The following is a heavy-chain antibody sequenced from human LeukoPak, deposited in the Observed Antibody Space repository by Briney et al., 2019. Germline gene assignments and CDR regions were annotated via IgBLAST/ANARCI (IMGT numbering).Heavy chain of an antibody. CDR3: AREVGHIVVVTAPDAFDI. CDR2: INPSGGST. Sequence: GASVTVSCKASGYTFTSYYMHWVRQAPGQGLEWMGIINPSGGSTSYAQKFQGRVTMTRDMSTSTVYMELSSLRSEDTAVYYCAREVGHIVVVTAPDAFDIWGQGTMVTVSS. CDR1: GYTFTSYY. D-gene: IGHD2-21*02. J-gene: IGHJ3*02. V-gene: IGHV1-46*01.